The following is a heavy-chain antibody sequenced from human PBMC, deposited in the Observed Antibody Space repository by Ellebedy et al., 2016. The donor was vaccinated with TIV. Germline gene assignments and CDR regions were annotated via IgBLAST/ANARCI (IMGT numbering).Heavy chain of an antibody. Sequence: SETLSLTCAVYGGSFSGYSWSWIRQPPGRGLEWIGEIDHGGSTNYNPSLKSRITISVDTSKNHFSLKLTSVTAADTAVYYCARNILKFLNAFEIWGQGTIVTVSS. CDR1: GGSFSGYS. D-gene: IGHD3-3*01. CDR3: ARNILKFLNAFEI. CDR2: IDHGGST. V-gene: IGHV4-34*01. J-gene: IGHJ3*02.